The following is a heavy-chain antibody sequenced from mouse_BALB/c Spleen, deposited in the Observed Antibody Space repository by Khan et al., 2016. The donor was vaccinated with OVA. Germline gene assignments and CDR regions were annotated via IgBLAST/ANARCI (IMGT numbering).Heavy chain of an antibody. Sequence: IQLVQSGPELVKPGASVKISCKASGYSFTGYFMNWVMQSHGKGLEWIGRINPHIGETLYNQKFKGKATLTVDESSRTVHMELLSLASEDSAVYYCARKNGSDFDYWGQGTTLTVSS. V-gene: IGHV1-20*02. D-gene: IGHD1-1*01. CDR1: GYSFTGYF. J-gene: IGHJ2*01. CDR2: INPHIGET. CDR3: ARKNGSDFDY.